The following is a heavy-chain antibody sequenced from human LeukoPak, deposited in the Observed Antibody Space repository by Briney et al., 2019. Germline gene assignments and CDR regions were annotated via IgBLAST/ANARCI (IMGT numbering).Heavy chain of an antibody. CDR1: GFTFSSYT. D-gene: IGHD1-26*01. CDR2: ISSSSSTI. V-gene: IGHV3-48*02. J-gene: IGHJ4*02. CDR3: ARWTGASRYFDY. Sequence: PGGSLRLSCAASGFTFSSYTMNWVRQAPGKGLEWVSSISSSSSTIYYADSVKVRFTISRGNAKNSLYLQMNSLRDEDTAVYYCARWTGASRYFDYWGQGTLVTVSS.